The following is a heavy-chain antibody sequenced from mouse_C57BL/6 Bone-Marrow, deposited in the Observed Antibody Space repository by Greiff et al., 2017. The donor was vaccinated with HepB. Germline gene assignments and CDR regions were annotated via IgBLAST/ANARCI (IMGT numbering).Heavy chain of an antibody. Sequence: VQLQQSGPGLVKPSQSLSLTCSVTGYSITSGYYWHWIRQFPGNKLEWMGYISYDGSNNYNPSLKNRISITRDTSKNQFFLKLNSVTTEDTATYYCAITTVVATDYWGQGTSVTVSS. CDR1: GYSITSGYY. J-gene: IGHJ4*01. CDR2: ISYDGSN. D-gene: IGHD1-1*01. V-gene: IGHV3-6*01. CDR3: AITTVVATDY.